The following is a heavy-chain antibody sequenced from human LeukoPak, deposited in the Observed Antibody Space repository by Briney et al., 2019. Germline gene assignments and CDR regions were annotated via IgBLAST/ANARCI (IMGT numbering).Heavy chain of an antibody. CDR1: GFTFSDYS. D-gene: IGHD5-12*01. V-gene: IGHV3-11*06. CDR3: ARDIVASLPVYYFDC. CDR2: ISSSSSYT. J-gene: IGHJ4*02. Sequence: GGSLRLSCAASGFTFSDYSMSWIRQAPGKGLEWVSYISSSSSYTNYADSVKGRFTISRDNAKNSLYLQVNSLRAEDTAVYYCARDIVASLPVYYFDCWGQGTLVTVSS.